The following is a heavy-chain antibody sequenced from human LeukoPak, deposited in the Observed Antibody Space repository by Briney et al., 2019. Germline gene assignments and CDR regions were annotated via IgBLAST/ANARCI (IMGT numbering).Heavy chain of an antibody. Sequence: GGSLRLSCAASGFTVSSNYMSWVRQAPGKGLEWVSVIYSGGSTYYADSVKGRFTISRDNSKNTLYLQMNSLRAEDTAVYYCARDQRVADKGYYYYGMDVWGQGTTVTVSS. J-gene: IGHJ6*02. V-gene: IGHV3-53*01. CDR2: IYSGGST. CDR1: GFTVSSNY. D-gene: IGHD6-19*01. CDR3: ARDQRVADKGYYYYGMDV.